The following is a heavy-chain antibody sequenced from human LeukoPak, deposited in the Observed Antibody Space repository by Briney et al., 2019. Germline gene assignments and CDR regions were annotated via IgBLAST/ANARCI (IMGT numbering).Heavy chain of an antibody. CDR3: ASEDYDFWSGYRNHYFDY. Sequence: SETLSLTCTVSGGSISSSSYYWGWIRQPPGKGLEWIGSIYYSGSTYYNPSLKSRVTISVDTSKNQFSLKLSSVTAADTAVYYCASEDYDFWSGYRNHYFDYWGQGTLVTVSS. J-gene: IGHJ4*02. V-gene: IGHV4-39*07. CDR1: GGSISSSSYY. CDR2: IYYSGST. D-gene: IGHD3-3*01.